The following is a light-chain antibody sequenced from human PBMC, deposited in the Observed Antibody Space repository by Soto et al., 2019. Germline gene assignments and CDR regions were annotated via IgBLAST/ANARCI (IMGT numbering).Light chain of an antibody. J-gene: IGKJ1*01. CDR2: KAS. CDR3: QQYNSYPA. Sequence: DIQMTESPSTLSASVGDRVTITCRASQSISSWLAWYQQKPGKAPNLLIYKASSLESGLPSRFSGSGSGTEFTLTISSLQPDDFATYYCQQYNSYPAVGPVTQVEIK. CDR1: QSISSW. V-gene: IGKV1-5*03.